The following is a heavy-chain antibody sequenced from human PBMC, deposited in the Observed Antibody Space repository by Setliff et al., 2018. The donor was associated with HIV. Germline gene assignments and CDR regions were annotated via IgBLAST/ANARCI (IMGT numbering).Heavy chain of an antibody. V-gene: IGHV4-61*02. CDR2: IFRAGNA. D-gene: IGHD2-15*01. CDR1: GGSISSGAYL. CDR3: AREQHHFVVDYYYYYGMDV. J-gene: IGHJ6*02. Sequence: SETLSLTCTVSGGSISSGAYLWAWIRQPAGKGLEWIGRIFRAGNATYSPSLKSRATMSIDASQNQFSLKLKHVTAADTAVYYCAREQHHFVVDYYYYYGMDVWGQGNTVTVSS.